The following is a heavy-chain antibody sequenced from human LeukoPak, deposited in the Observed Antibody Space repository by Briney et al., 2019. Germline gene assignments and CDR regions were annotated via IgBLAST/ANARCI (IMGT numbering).Heavy chain of an antibody. V-gene: IGHV3-23*01. D-gene: IGHD2-15*01. Sequence: GGSLRLSCAASGFTFSSYSMSWVRQGPGTGLEWVSAISGSGDTTSYAASVKGRFTIYSDNSKNTLYLQMNSLRAEDTAVYYCANGRPCSGGSCYKYFQHWGQGTLVTVSS. J-gene: IGHJ1*01. CDR3: ANGRPCSGGSCYKYFQH. CDR2: ISGSGDTT. CDR1: GFTFSSYS.